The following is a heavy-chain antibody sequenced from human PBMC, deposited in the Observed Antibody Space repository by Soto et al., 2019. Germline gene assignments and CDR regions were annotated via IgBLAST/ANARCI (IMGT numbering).Heavy chain of an antibody. V-gene: IGHV5-51*01. CDR3: ARHGIAARGPES. Sequence: EVQVVQSGGEVKKPGESLKISCKASGYSFTSYWIAWVRQMPGKGLEWMGSIYPGDGKTSYGPSFQGQVTTSADKSIASAHLQWGSRKASDTAMYYCARHGIAARGPESWGQGTVVTVSS. J-gene: IGHJ5*02. D-gene: IGHD6-6*01. CDR2: IYPGDGKT. CDR1: GYSFTSYW.